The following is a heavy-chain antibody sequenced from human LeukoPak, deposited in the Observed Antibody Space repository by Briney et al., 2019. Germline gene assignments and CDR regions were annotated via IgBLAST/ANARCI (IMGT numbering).Heavy chain of an antibody. CDR3: ANYYNSGPQGDY. D-gene: IGHD3-10*01. CDR1: GFTFSSYW. V-gene: IGHV3-7*01. Sequence: GGSLRLSCAASGFTFSSYWMSWVRRAPGKGLEWVANIKQDGSEKYYVDSVKGRFTVSRDNAKNSLYLQMNSLRVDDTAVYYCANYYNSGPQGDYWGQGTLVPVSP. J-gene: IGHJ4*02. CDR2: IKQDGSEK.